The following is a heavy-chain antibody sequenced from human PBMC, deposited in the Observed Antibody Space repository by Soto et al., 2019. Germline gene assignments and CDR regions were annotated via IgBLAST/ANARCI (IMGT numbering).Heavy chain of an antibody. D-gene: IGHD3-3*01. V-gene: IGHV1-69*13. CDR3: ARGKRGITIFGAYYYYGMDV. J-gene: IGHJ6*02. CDR2: IIPIFGTA. CDR1: GGTFSSYA. Sequence: SVKVSCKASGGTFSSYAISWVRQAPGQGLEWMGGIIPIFGTANYAQKFQGRVTITADESTSTAYMELSSLRSEDTAVYYCARGKRGITIFGAYYYYGMDVWRQRTTVTVSS.